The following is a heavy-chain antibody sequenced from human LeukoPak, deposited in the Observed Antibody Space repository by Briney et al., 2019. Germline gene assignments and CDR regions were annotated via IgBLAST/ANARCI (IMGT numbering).Heavy chain of an antibody. CDR3: AREGRDFWSGSRGWFDP. Sequence: SETLSLTCTVSGASISSDDYYWSWIRQPPGKGLKWIAYTHYSGSSFYNPSLKSRITISVDTSKNQFSLRLSSVTAADTAVYYCAREGRDFWSGSRGWFDPWGQGTLVTVSS. CDR1: GASISSDDYY. D-gene: IGHD3-3*01. V-gene: IGHV4-30-4*01. J-gene: IGHJ5*02. CDR2: THYSGSS.